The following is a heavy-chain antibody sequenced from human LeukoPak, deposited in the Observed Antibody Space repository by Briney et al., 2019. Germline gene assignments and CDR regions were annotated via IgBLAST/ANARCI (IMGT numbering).Heavy chain of an antibody. Sequence: GGSLRLSCAASGFTFSSYAMHWVRQAPGKGLEWISHISGTSTTIYYADSVRGRFTISRDDAKNSLYLQMSSLRPDDTAVYYCATTGTVSRHYSFDDWGQGIMVAVSS. CDR3: ATTGTVSRHYSFDD. V-gene: IGHV3-48*04. J-gene: IGHJ4*02. CDR1: GFTFSSYA. D-gene: IGHD5/OR15-5a*01. CDR2: ISGTSTTI.